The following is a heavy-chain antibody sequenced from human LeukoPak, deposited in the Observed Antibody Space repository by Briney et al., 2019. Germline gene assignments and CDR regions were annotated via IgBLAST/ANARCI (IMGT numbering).Heavy chain of an antibody. CDR2: INPKTGGT. CDR1: GYTFTGYY. D-gene: IGHD1-14*01. J-gene: IGHJ4*02. CDR3: ARATAENDH. V-gene: IGHV1-2*02. Sequence: ASVKVSCKASGYTFTGYYMHWVRQAPGQGLEWMGWINPKTGGTSYAQKFQGRVTMTRHTSISTVNMELSRLTSDDTAVYYCARATAENDHWGQGTLVTVSS.